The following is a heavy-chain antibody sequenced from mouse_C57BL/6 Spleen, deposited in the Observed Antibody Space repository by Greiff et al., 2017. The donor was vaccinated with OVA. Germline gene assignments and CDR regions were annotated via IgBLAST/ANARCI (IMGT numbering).Heavy chain of an antibody. Sequence: ESGPGLVKPSQSLSLTCSVTGYSFTSGYYWYWIRQFPGNNLEWMGYISYDGSNNYNPSLKNRISITRDTSKIQLFLKLNTVTTEDTATYYCASAGAYYRNYEANWGQGTLVTVSA. D-gene: IGHD2-5*01. J-gene: IGHJ3*01. CDR2: ISYDGSN. CDR3: ASAGAYYRNYEAN. CDR1: GYSFTSGYY. V-gene: IGHV3-6*01.